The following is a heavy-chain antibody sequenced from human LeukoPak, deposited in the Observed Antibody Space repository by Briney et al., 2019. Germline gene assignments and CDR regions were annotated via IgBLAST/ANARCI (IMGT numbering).Heavy chain of an antibody. Sequence: GASVKVSCEASGYTFNSYGINWVRQAPGQGLEWMGWISVYNGQTNYAHKFQGRVTMTTDTSTRTVYMELRSLRSDDTAVYYCARDLGWELQHFFDHWGQGTLVTVSA. V-gene: IGHV1-18*01. CDR1: GYTFNSYG. CDR2: ISVYNGQT. J-gene: IGHJ4*02. D-gene: IGHD1-26*01. CDR3: ARDLGWELQHFFDH.